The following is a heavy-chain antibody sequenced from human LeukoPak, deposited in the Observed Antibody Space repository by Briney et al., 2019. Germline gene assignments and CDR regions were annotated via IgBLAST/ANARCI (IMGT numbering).Heavy chain of an antibody. Sequence: SETLSLTCTVSGGSISSYYWSWIRQPPGKGLEWIGYIYYSGSTNYNPSLKSRVTISVDTSKNQFSLKLSSVTAADTAVYYCARVIGLYSSSWYEFHAFDIWGQGTTVTVSS. D-gene: IGHD6-13*01. CDR1: GGSISSYY. CDR3: ARVIGLYSSSWYEFHAFDI. J-gene: IGHJ3*02. CDR2: IYYSGST. V-gene: IGHV4-59*01.